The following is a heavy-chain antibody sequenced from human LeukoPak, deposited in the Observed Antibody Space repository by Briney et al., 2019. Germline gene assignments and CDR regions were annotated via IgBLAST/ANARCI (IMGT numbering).Heavy chain of an antibody. V-gene: IGHV3-21*01. D-gene: IGHD3-22*01. CDR1: GFTFSSYS. CDR2: ISSSSYI. CDR3: ASYPQVSVGYYDSSGYLDY. J-gene: IGHJ4*02. Sequence: GGSLRLSCAASGFTFSSYSMNWVRQAPGKGLEWVSSISSSSYIYYADSVKGRFTISRDNAKNSLYLQMNSLRAEDTAVYYCASYPQVSVGYYDSSGYLDYWGQGTLVTVSS.